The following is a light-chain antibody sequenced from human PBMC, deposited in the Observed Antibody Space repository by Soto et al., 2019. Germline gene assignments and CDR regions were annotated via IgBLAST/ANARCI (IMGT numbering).Light chain of an antibody. J-gene: IGKJ5*01. Sequence: EIVLTQSPATLSLSPGERATLSCRASQSVSSYLAWYQQKPVQAPRLLIYDASNRATGIPARFSGSGSGTDFTLTISILEPEDFAVYYCQQRSNWITFGQGTRLEIK. V-gene: IGKV3-11*01. CDR1: QSVSSY. CDR3: QQRSNWIT. CDR2: DAS.